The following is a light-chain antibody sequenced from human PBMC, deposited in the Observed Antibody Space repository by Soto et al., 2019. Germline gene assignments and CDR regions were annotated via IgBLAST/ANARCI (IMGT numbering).Light chain of an antibody. J-gene: IGLJ1*01. V-gene: IGLV2-14*03. Sequence: QSALTQPASVSGSPGQSITISCTATSGDISDYNYVSWYQQHPGKAPKLMIYDVSNRPSGVSNRFSGSKSGNTASLTISGLQAEDEADYYCISYSSSTTLVVFGPGTKVTV. CDR1: SGDISDYNY. CDR2: DVS. CDR3: ISYSSSTTLVV.